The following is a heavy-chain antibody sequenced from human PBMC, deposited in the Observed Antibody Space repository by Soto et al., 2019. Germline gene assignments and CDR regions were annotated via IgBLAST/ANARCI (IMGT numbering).Heavy chain of an antibody. J-gene: IGHJ4*02. V-gene: IGHV2-5*01. CDR3: AHRYGGNYYRWYFDS. CDR2: ISWKDEK. CDR1: GFSLSTSGAG. D-gene: IGHD1-26*01. Sequence: GPTPANPTQTLTVTCTFSGFSLSTSGAGVGWIRQSPGKAPEWLALISWKDEKRYNPGLKSRPTITKDTSKNQVVLTMTDSDPVDTATYFCAHRYGGNYYRWYFDSWGQGTLVTGSS.